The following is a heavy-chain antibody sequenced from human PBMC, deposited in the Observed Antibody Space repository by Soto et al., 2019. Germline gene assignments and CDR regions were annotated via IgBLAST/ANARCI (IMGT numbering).Heavy chain of an antibody. V-gene: IGHV1-18*01. J-gene: IGHJ4*02. D-gene: IGHD2-15*01. CDR2: ISAYNGNT. CDR1: GYTFTIYG. Sequence: GASVKASCKASGYTFTIYGISWVQQAPGQGLEWMGWISAYNGNTNYAQKLQGRVTMTTDTSTSTAYMELRSLRSDDTAVYYCARDLRVVSGSLCAYWGQGTLVTVSS. CDR3: ARDLRVVSGSLCAY.